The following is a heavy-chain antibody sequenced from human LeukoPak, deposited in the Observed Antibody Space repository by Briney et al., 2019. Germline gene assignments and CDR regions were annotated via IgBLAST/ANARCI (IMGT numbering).Heavy chain of an antibody. CDR1: GFTFCSYG. V-gene: IGHV3-30*18. D-gene: IGHD6-13*01. CDR2: ISYDGSNK. CDR3: AKAREPYSSSWYYFVY. J-gene: IGHJ4*02. Sequence: GGSLRLSCAASGFTFCSYGMHWVRQAPGKGLEWVAVISYDGSNKYYADSVKGRFTISRDNSKNTLYLQMNSLRAEDTAVYYCAKAREPYSSSWYYFVYWGQGTLVTVSS.